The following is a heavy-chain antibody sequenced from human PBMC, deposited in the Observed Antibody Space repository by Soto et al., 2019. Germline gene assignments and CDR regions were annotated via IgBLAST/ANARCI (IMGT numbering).Heavy chain of an antibody. J-gene: IGHJ3*02. D-gene: IGHD3-10*01. CDR1: GFTFSSYA. CDR3: ARDIKWFGEGDAFDI. Sequence: QVQLVESGGGVVQPGRSLRLSCAASGFTFSSYAMHWVRQAPGKGLEWVAVISYDGSNKYYADSVKGRFTISRDNSKNTLYMQMNSLRAEDTAVYYCARDIKWFGEGDAFDIWGQGTMVTVSS. V-gene: IGHV3-30-3*01. CDR2: ISYDGSNK.